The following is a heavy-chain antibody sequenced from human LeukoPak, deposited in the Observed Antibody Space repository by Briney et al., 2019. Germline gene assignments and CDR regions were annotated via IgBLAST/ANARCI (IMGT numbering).Heavy chain of an antibody. Sequence: SETLSLTGTVSGGSISSSSYDWGWLRQPPGKGLEWIGSIYYSGSTYYNPSLKSLVTISIITSKNQFSLKLRSVTATDTALYYCARRIAVTGSFDYWGQGTLVTVSS. CDR3: ARRIAVTGSFDY. J-gene: IGHJ4*02. CDR2: IYYSGST. D-gene: IGHD6-19*01. CDR1: GGSISSSSYD. V-gene: IGHV4-39*07.